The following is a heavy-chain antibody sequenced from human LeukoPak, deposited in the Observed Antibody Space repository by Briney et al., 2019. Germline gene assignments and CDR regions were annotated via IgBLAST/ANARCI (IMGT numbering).Heavy chain of an antibody. CDR2: MHYSGST. CDR3: AREGVGANFFDY. V-gene: IGHV4-59*11. Sequence: SETLSFTCTVSGGSISSHYWSWIRQPPGKGLEWIGYMHYSGSTKYNPSLKSLVTISVDTSKNQFSLKLTSVTAADTAVYYCAREGVGANFFDYWGQGTQVTVSS. CDR1: GGSISSHY. D-gene: IGHD1-26*01. J-gene: IGHJ4*02.